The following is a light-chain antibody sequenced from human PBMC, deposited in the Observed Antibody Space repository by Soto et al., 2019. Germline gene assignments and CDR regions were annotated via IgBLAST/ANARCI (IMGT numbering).Light chain of an antibody. CDR2: GAS. CDR3: QQYNNWPPWT. V-gene: IGKV3-15*01. Sequence: EIVMTQSPATLSVSPGERATLSCRASQSVSSNLAWYQQKPVQAPRLLIYGASTRSSGIPARFSGSGSGTECTLTISSLQSEDFAVYYCQQYNNWPPWTFGQGTEVEIK. J-gene: IGKJ1*01. CDR1: QSVSSN.